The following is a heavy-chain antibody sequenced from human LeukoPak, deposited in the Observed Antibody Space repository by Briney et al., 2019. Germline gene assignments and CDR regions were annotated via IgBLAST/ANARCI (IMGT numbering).Heavy chain of an antibody. CDR2: INHSGST. CDR3: ARGSTPPRYSSSPTGFDYWAKRSASRYSSSPTGFDY. J-gene: IGHJ4*02. Sequence: PSETLSLTCAVYGGSFSGYYRSWIRQPPGKGLEWIGEINHSGSTNYNPSLKSRVTISVDTSKNQFSLKLSSVTAADTAVYYCARGSTPPRYSSSPTGFDYWAKRSASRYSSSPTGFDYWGQGTLVTVSS. D-gene: IGHD6-13*01. CDR1: GGSFSGYY. V-gene: IGHV4-34*01.